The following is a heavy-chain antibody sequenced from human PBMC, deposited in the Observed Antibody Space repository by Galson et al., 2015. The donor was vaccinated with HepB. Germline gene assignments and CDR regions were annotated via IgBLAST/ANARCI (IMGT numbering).Heavy chain of an antibody. Sequence: SLRLSCAASGITFSSYAMSWVRQAPGKGLEWVSAIGGSGDRTHYTDSVKGRFTISRDKSKNTLYLQMNSLRAEDTAVYYCAKGMFTFGGVIVPSDYWGQGTLVTVSS. CDR2: IGGSGDRT. V-gene: IGHV3-23*01. J-gene: IGHJ4*02. D-gene: IGHD3-16*02. CDR1: GITFSSYA. CDR3: AKGMFTFGGVIVPSDY.